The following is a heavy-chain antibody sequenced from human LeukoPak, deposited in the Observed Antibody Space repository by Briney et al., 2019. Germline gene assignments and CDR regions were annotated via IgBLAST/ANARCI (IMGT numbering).Heavy chain of an antibody. CDR1: GFIFSSLG. D-gene: IGHD6-19*01. CDR2: ISYDGSNK. V-gene: IGHV3-30*18. Sequence: GGSLRLSCAASGFIFSSLGMHWVRQAPGKGLEWVAVISYDGSNKYYRDSVRGRFTISRDDSRNTLFLQMSSLRGEDTALYYCAKTGSGWFIDYWGQGTLVTVSS. J-gene: IGHJ4*02. CDR3: AKTGSGWFIDY.